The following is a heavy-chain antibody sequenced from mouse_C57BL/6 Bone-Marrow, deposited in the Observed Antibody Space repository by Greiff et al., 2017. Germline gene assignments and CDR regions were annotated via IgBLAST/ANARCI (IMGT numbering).Heavy chain of an antibody. CDR2: IDPETGGT. J-gene: IGHJ1*03. D-gene: IGHD1-1*01. V-gene: IGHV1-15*01. CDR3: TRGGYCGSSYVDFDV. CDR1: GYTFTDYE. Sequence: QVQLQQSGAELVRPGASVTLSCKASGYTFTDYEMHWVKQTPVHGLEWIGAIDPETGGTAYNQKFKGKAILTADKSSSTAYMELRSLTSEDSAVYYCTRGGYCGSSYVDFDVWGTGTTVTVSS.